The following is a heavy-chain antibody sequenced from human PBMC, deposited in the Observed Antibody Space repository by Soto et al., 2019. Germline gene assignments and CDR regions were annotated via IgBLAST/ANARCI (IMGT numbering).Heavy chain of an antibody. CDR1: GGTFSSYG. V-gene: IGHV1-69*01. CDR2: IIPISGTA. Sequence: QVRLVQSGAEVKKPGSSVKVSCKASGGTFSSYGISWVRQAPGQGLEWMGGIIPISGTANYAQKFQGRVTIIADGSTSTAYMELSSLRSEDTAVYYCARETIFGVIIRNYYYGMDVWGQGTTVTVSS. CDR3: ARETIFGVIIRNYYYGMDV. D-gene: IGHD3-3*01. J-gene: IGHJ6*02.